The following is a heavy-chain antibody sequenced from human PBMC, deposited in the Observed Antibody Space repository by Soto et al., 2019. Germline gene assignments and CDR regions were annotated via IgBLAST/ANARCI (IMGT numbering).Heavy chain of an antibody. V-gene: IGHV3-30-3*01. J-gene: IGHJ6*02. CDR2: ISYDGSNK. CDR1: GFTFSSYA. CDR3: ARDALTYYYDPLWYYGMDV. Sequence: GGSLRLSCAASGFTFSSYAMHWVRQAPGKGLEWVAVISYDGSNKYYADSVKGRFTISRDNSKNTLYLQMNSLRAEDTAVYYCARDALTYYYDPLWYYGMDVWGQGTTVTVSS. D-gene: IGHD3-22*01.